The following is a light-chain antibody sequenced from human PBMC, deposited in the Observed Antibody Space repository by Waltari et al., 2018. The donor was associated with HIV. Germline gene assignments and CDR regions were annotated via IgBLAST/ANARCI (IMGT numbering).Light chain of an antibody. CDR2: RTN. CDR1: SSNIGSNY. J-gene: IGLJ3*02. V-gene: IGLV1-47*01. CDR3: AAWDDSLSGWV. Sequence: QSVVTQPPSASGTPGHRVTISCSGSSSNIGSNYVYWYQQLPGTAPKLLIYRTNQRSSGVPDRLSGSKSGTSASLAISGLRPEDEAEYYCAAWDDSLSGWVFGGRTKLTVL.